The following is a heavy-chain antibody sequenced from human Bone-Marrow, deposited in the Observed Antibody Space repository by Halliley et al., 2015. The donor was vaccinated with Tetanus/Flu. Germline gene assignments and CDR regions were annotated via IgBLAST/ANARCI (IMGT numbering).Heavy chain of an antibody. J-gene: IGHJ4*02. CDR2: INHSESP. D-gene: IGHD6-25*01. Sequence: TLSLTCAVYGESFSGYYWNWIRQPPGKGLEWIGEINHSESPNYNPSLKSRVTISVDTSKNQISLRLDSVTAADTAIYYCARTPDGSTGFFLPYYFVSWGQGTLVAVSS. V-gene: IGHV4-34*01. CDR3: ARTPDGSTGFFLPYYFVS. CDR1: GESFSGYY.